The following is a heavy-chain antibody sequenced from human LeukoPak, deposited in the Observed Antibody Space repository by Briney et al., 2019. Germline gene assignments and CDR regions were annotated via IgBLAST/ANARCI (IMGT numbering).Heavy chain of an antibody. Sequence: GSLRLSCAASGFTFSSYGMHWVRQAPGKGLEWVAVIWYDGSNKYYADSVKGRFTISRDNSKNTLYLQMSSLRAEDTAVYYCASGSGSYYSPHFDYWGQGTLVTVSS. D-gene: IGHD3-10*01. V-gene: IGHV3-33*01. CDR3: ASGSGSYYSPHFDY. CDR1: GFTFSSYG. J-gene: IGHJ4*02. CDR2: IWYDGSNK.